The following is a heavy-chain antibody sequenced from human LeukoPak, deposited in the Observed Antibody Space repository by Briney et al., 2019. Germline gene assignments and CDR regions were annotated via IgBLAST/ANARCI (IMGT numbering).Heavy chain of an antibody. CDR3: ASPPRVTVTSQYYFDY. D-gene: IGHD4-17*01. CDR2: ISYDGTNK. V-gene: IGHV3-30-3*01. CDR1: GFTFSSYA. J-gene: IGHJ4*02. Sequence: AGRSPRLSCAASGFTFSSYAMHWVRQAPGKGLEWVAVISYDGTNKYYADSVKGRFTISRDNSKNTLYLQMNSLRAEDTAVYYCASPPRVTVTSQYYFDYWGQGTLVTVSS.